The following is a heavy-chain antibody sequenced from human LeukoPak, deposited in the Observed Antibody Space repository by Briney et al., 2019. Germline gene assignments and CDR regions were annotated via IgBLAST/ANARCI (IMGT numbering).Heavy chain of an antibody. Sequence: GGSLRLSCAASGFTLSSYNMNWVRQAPGKGLEWVSSFSSSGTYIYYADSVKGRFTISRDNAKNSLYLEMNSLRAEDSAVYYCARWGEGFDSWGQGTLVTVSS. D-gene: IGHD3-16*01. CDR1: GFTLSSYN. J-gene: IGHJ4*02. CDR2: FSSSGTYI. V-gene: IGHV3-21*06. CDR3: ARWGEGFDS.